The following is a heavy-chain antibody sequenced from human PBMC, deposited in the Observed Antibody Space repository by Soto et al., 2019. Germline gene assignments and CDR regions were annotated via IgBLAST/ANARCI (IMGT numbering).Heavy chain of an antibody. D-gene: IGHD2-2*03. J-gene: IGHJ3*02. Sequence: GGSLRLSCAASGFTFSSYAMSWVRQAPGKGPEWVSAISDSGGSTFYADSVKGRFTISRDNSKNTLYLQMNSLRAEDTAVYYCAKEKLDPTHAFDIWGQGTMVTVSS. CDR2: ISDSGGST. CDR3: AKEKLDPTHAFDI. CDR1: GFTFSSYA. V-gene: IGHV3-23*01.